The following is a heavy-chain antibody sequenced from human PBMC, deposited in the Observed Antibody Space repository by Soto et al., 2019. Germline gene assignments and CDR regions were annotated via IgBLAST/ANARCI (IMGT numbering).Heavy chain of an antibody. CDR3: ARDSPVSGFDL. D-gene: IGHD3-3*02. CDR1: GGSISSGCYS. CDR2: IYHIGST. Sequence: PSEPLSLTCAVSGGSISSGCYSWSWIRQPPGKGLEWIGYIYHIGSTYYNPSLKSRVTISVDRSKNQFSLKLSSVTAADTAAYYCARDSPVSGFDLWGQQTLVAVSP. V-gene: IGHV4-30-2*01. J-gene: IGHJ5*02.